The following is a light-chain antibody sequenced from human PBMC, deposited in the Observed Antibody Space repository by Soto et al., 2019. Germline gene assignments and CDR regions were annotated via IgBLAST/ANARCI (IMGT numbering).Light chain of an antibody. Sequence: QSALTQPASVSGSPGQSITISCTGTSSDVGGYNYVSGYQHHPGKAPKLMIYDVSNRPSGVSNRFSGSKSGNTASLTISGLQAEDEADYYCNSYTSTSTSYVFGTGTKVTVL. J-gene: IGLJ1*01. V-gene: IGLV2-14*03. CDR1: SSDVGGYNY. CDR2: DVS. CDR3: NSYTSTSTSYV.